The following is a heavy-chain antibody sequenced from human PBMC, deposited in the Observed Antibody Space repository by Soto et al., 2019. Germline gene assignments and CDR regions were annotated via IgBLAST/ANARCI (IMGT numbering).Heavy chain of an antibody. Sequence: QITLKESGPTLVKPTQPLTLTCTFSGFSLSTSGVGVGWIRQPPGKALEWLALIYWDDDKRYSPSLKSRLTITKDTSKNQVVLTMTNMDPVDTATYYCARACCSGGSCHKRDFDYWGQGTLVTVSS. D-gene: IGHD2-15*01. V-gene: IGHV2-5*02. CDR2: IYWDDDK. J-gene: IGHJ4*02. CDR1: GFSLSTSGVG. CDR3: ARACCSGGSCHKRDFDY.